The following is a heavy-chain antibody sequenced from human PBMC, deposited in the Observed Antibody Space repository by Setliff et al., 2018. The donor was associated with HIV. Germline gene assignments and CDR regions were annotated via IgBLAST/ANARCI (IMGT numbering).Heavy chain of an antibody. Sequence: LSLTCTVSGGSISSSSYYWGWIRQPPGKGLEWIGSIYYSGSTYYNPSLKSRVTISVDTSKNQFSLKLSSVTAADTAVYYCARRRSGSPFDYWGQGTLVTVSS. CDR2: IYYSGST. D-gene: IGHD1-26*01. CDR3: ARRRSGSPFDY. J-gene: IGHJ4*02. V-gene: IGHV4-39*01. CDR1: GGSISSSSYY.